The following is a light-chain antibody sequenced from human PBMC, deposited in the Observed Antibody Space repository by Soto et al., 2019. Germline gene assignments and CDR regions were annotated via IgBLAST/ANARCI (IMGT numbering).Light chain of an antibody. Sequence: EIVLTQSLGTLSLSPGERATLSCRASQSVSSSFLAWYQQKPGKAPRLLIYGASNRATGIPDRFSGSVSGTDFTLTISRLEPEYFVVYYCQQYVTSPCAFGQGTKVAIE. CDR1: QSVSSSF. J-gene: IGKJ1*01. V-gene: IGKV3-20*01. CDR2: GAS. CDR3: QQYVTSPCA.